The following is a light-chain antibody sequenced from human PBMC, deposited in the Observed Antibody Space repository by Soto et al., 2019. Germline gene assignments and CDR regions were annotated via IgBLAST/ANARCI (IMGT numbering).Light chain of an antibody. CDR3: QQRRDWPQT. V-gene: IGKV3-11*01. CDR2: DAS. CDR1: QNIDNY. Sequence: EIVLTQSPATLSLSPGERATLSCRASQNIDNYLAWYQQKPGQAPRLLIYDASNRATGIPARFGGSGSGTDFTLIIGRVEPEDFAVYYCQQRRDWPQTFGQGTNVEIK. J-gene: IGKJ1*01.